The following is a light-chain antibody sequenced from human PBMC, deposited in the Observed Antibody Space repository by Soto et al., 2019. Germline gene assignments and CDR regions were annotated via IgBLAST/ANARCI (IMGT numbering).Light chain of an antibody. J-gene: IGKJ1*01. V-gene: IGKV1-6*01. CDR1: QGIRND. Sequence: GDGVTITCLASQGIRNDLGWYQQKPGKAPKLLIYAASSLQSGVPSRFSGSGSGTDFTLTISSLQPEDFATYYCLQDYNYPWTFGQGTKVDIK. CDR3: LQDYNYPWT. CDR2: AAS.